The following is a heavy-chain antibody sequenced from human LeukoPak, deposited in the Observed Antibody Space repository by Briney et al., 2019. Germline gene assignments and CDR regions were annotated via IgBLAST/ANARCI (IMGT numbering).Heavy chain of an antibody. CDR3: ATSVSVAENAFDI. J-gene: IGHJ4*02. V-gene: IGHV3-30*04. Sequence: PGRSLRLSCAASGLTFSSYAMDWVRQAPGKGLAWVTSISYDGTNKYYADSVKGRFTISRDDSTNTLYLQMNSLRSDDSAVYYCATSVSVAENAFDIWGRGTLVTVSS. D-gene: IGHD6-19*01. CDR2: ISYDGTNK. CDR1: GLTFSSYA.